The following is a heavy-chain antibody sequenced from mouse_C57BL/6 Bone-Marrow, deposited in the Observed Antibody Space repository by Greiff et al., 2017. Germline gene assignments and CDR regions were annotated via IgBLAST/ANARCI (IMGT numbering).Heavy chain of an antibody. CDR2: IYLGNGYT. V-gene: IGHV1-58*01. D-gene: IGHD1-1*01. CDR1: GYTFTSYG. CDR3: ARSPYYYGSSPPIAY. J-gene: IGHJ3*01. Sequence: VQLQQSGAELVRPGSSVKMSCKTSGYTFTSYGINWVKQRPGQGLEWIGYIYLGNGYTEYNEKFKGKATLTSDTSSSTAYMQLSSLTSEDSAIYFCARSPYYYGSSPPIAYWGQGTLVTVSA.